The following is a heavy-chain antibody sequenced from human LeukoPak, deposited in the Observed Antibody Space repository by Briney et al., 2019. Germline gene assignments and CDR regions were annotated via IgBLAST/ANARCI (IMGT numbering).Heavy chain of an antibody. CDR3: ARVETTRRIAVDDY. J-gene: IGHJ4*02. D-gene: IGHD6-19*01. V-gene: IGHV1-8*02. CDR1: GYTFTSYD. Sequence: ASVKVSCKASGYTFTSYDINWVRQATGQGLEWMGWMNPNSGNTGYAQKFQGRVTMTRNTSISTAYMELSSLRSEDTAVYYCARVETTRRIAVDDYWGQGTLVTVSS. CDR2: MNPNSGNT.